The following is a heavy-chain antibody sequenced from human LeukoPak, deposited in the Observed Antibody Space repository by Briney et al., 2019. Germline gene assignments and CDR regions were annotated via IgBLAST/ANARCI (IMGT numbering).Heavy chain of an antibody. J-gene: IGHJ6*02. CDR3: AKYRNNWNEDYNFRGIDV. V-gene: IGHV3-21*01. CDR1: GFTFNIYS. CDR2: ISNSGTYI. D-gene: IGHD1-1*01. Sequence: GGSERLSCAASGFTFNIYSMNWVRQAPGKGLEWVSSISNSGTYIYDADSVKGRFTISRDNAKKSLYLQMNSLRAEDTAVYYCAKYRNNWNEDYNFRGIDVWGQGNT.